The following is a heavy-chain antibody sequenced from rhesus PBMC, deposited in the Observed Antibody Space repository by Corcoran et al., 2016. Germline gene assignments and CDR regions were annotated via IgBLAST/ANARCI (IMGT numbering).Heavy chain of an antibody. D-gene: IGHD4-35*01. V-gene: IGHV4-127*01. CDR1: GYSLSRAYG. J-gene: IGHJ2*01. CDR3: ARGDGNYWYFDV. Sequence: QVQLQESGPGLVKPSETLSLTCAVSGYSLSRAYGVSLIRPAPGKGLEWIGYIGGSSGSSNNNPSLKSRVTSSKDTSKNQFSLKLNSVTAADTAVYYCARGDGNYWYFDVWGPGTPITFSS. CDR2: IGGSSGSS.